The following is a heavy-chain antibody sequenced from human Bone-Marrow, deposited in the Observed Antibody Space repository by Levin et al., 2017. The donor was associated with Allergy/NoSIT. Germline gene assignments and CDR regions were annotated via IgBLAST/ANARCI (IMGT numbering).Heavy chain of an antibody. CDR3: AKDIKVGISMTTGYFDY. CDR2: ISGSGGST. Sequence: HAGGSLRLSCAASGFIFGSYAMTWVRQAPGKGLEWVSGISGSGGSTYYADSVKGRFTISRDNSKNMLFLQMNNLRAEDTAVYYCAKDIKVGISMTTGYFDYWGQGTLVTVSS. D-gene: IGHD1-1*01. J-gene: IGHJ4*02. CDR1: GFIFGSYA. V-gene: IGHV3-23*01.